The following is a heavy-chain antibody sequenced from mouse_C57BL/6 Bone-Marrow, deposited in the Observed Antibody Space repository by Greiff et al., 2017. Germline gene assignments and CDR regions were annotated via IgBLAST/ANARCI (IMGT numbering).Heavy chain of an antibody. CDR3: TTKDYYGRFDY. CDR1: GFTIKDYY. D-gene: IGHD1-1*01. V-gene: IGHV14-1*01. CDR2: IDPEDGDT. Sequence: EVQLHQSGAELVRPGASVKLSCTASGFTIKDYYMHWVQQRPEQGLEWIGRIDPEDGDTEYAPKFQGKATMTADTSSNTAYLQLSSLTSEDTAVYYCTTKDYYGRFDYWGQGTTLTVSS. J-gene: IGHJ2*01.